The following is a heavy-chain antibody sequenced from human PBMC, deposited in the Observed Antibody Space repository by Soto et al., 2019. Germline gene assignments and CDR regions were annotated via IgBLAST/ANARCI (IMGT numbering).Heavy chain of an antibody. V-gene: IGHV4-30-4*01. CDR2: IYYSGST. CDR3: ARDLMTTGNYYGMYV. D-gene: IGHD4-4*01. Sequence: SETLSLTCTVSGGSVSSGDYYWSWIRQPPGKGLEWIGYIYYSGSTYYNPSLKSRVTISVDTSKNQFSLKLSSVTAADTAVYYCARDLMTTGNYYGMYVWGQGTTVTVS. J-gene: IGHJ6*02. CDR1: GGSVSSGDYY.